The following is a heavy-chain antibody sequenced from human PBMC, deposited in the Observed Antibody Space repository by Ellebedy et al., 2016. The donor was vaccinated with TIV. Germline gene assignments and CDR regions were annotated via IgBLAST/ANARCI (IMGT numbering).Heavy chain of an antibody. D-gene: IGHD5/OR15-5a*01. J-gene: IGHJ4*02. V-gene: IGHV4-38-2*02. CDR1: GYSISSGHY. CDR3: ARGRTSTVTKPKYFDY. Sequence: SETLSLXXTVSGYSISSGHYWGWIRQPPGKGLEWIGSIHHSGNTYYNPSLKSRVTISVDTSKNQFSLKLSSVTAADTTVYYCARGRTSTVTKPKYFDYWGQGALVTVSS. CDR2: IHHSGNT.